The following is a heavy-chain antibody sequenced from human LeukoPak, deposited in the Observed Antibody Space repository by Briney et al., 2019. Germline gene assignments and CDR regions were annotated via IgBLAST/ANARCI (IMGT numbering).Heavy chain of an antibody. CDR2: IYYSGST. J-gene: IGHJ4*02. CDR3: ASRDYGDAGVDY. Sequence: PSETLSLTCTVSGGSISSGGYYWSWIRQHPGKGLEWIGYIYYSGSTNYNPSLKSRVTISVDTSKNQFSLKLSSVTAADTAVYYCASRDYGDAGVDYWGQGTLVTVSS. V-gene: IGHV4-61*08. D-gene: IGHD4-17*01. CDR1: GGSISSGGYY.